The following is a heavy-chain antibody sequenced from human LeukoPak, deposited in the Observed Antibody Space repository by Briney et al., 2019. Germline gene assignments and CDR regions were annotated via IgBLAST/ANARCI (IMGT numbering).Heavy chain of an antibody. V-gene: IGHV4-34*01. Sequence: SETLSLTCTVFGGSFTDYFWTWVRHSPGKGLEWIGEINDYTGDTKYNPSLNSRVSISLEKSKNQLSLELRSVTAADTAVYYCARGRIAKIVVVHSFSYGMAVWGQGTTVTVSS. D-gene: IGHD3-22*01. CDR2: INDYTGDT. CDR3: ARGRIAKIVVVHSFSYGMAV. J-gene: IGHJ6*02. CDR1: GGSFTDYF.